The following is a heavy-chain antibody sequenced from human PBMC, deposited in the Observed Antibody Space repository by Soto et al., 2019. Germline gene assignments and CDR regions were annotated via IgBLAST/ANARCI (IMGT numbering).Heavy chain of an antibody. V-gene: IGHV3-30*18. Sequence: QVQLVESGGGVVQPGRSLRLSCAASGFTFSSYGMHWVRQAPGKGLEWVAVISYDGSNKYYADSVKGRFTISRDNSKNTLYLPMNSLRAEDTAVYYCAKPRLGSCYYRGHFDYWGQGTLVTVSS. D-gene: IGHD3-3*01. CDR3: AKPRLGSCYYRGHFDY. CDR2: ISYDGSNK. CDR1: GFTFSSYG. J-gene: IGHJ4*02.